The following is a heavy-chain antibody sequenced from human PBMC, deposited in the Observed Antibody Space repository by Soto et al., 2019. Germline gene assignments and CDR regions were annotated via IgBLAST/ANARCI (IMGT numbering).Heavy chain of an antibody. Sequence: QVHLVQSGAEVKKPGASVKVSCKGSGYAFTTYGITWVRQAPGQGLEWMGWISAHNGNTNYAQKLQGRVTVTRDTSTSTDYMELRGRRADDTAVYYCARGRYGDYWGQGALVTVSS. CDR2: ISAHNGNT. V-gene: IGHV1-18*01. J-gene: IGHJ4*02. CDR1: GYAFTTYG. CDR3: ARGRYGDY. D-gene: IGHD1-1*01.